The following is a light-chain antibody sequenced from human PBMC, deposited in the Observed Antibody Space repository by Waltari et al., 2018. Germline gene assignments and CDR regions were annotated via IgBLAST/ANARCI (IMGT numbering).Light chain of an antibody. CDR3: ATWDDSLTAWV. CDR2: RNN. CDR1: SSNIGPYY. Sequence: QSVLTQPPSTSGTPGQRVTISCSGSSSNIGPYYVYWYHQLPGTAPKLLIYRNNQRPSGVPDRFSGSKSGTSASLAISGLRSEDEADYYCATWDDSLTAWVFCGGTKLTVL. V-gene: IGLV1-47*01. J-gene: IGLJ3*02.